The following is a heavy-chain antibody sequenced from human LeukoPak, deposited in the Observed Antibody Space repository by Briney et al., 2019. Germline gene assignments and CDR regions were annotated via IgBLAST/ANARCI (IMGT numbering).Heavy chain of an antibody. CDR2: INSNSGGT. CDR3: AISVEMAAMPSYDY. Sequence: GASVKVSCKASGYTFTSSGISWVRQAPGQGLEWMGRINSNSGGTNYAQKFQGRVTMTRDTSIRTAYMELSRLTSDDTAVYYCAISVEMAAMPSYDYWGQGTLVTVSS. CDR1: GYTFTSSG. J-gene: IGHJ4*02. V-gene: IGHV1-2*02. D-gene: IGHD5-24*01.